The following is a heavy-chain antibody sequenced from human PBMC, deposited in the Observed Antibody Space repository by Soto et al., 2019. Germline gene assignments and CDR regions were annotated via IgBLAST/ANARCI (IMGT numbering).Heavy chain of an antibody. CDR2: AYYSGST. V-gene: IGHV4-59*12. Sequence: SETLSLTCTVSGGSISHYYWSWIRQSPGKGLEWIGYAYYSGSTDYNPSLKSRVTMSVDTSKNQFSLKLSSVTAADTAVYYCARYYYGSGRYNWFDPWGQGTLVTVSS. CDR3: ARYYYGSGRYNWFDP. CDR1: GGSISHYY. J-gene: IGHJ5*02. D-gene: IGHD3-10*01.